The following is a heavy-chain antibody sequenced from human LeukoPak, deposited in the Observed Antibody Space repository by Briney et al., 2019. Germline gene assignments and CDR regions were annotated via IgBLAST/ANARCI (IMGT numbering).Heavy chain of an antibody. CDR3: SSTIRGWYGVGDY. D-gene: IGHD6-19*01. Sequence: SETLSLTCTVSGGSINSSSYSWGWIRQPPGKGLECIGSSSYSGSTYYNPSLKSRVTISVDASKNQFSLNLNSVTAADTAVYYCSSTIRGWYGVGDYWGQGVLVTVSS. CDR1: GGSINSSSYS. V-gene: IGHV4-39*01. J-gene: IGHJ4*02. CDR2: SSYSGST.